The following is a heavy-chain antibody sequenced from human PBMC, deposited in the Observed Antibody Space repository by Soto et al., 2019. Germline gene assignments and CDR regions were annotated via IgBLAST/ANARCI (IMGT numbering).Heavy chain of an antibody. J-gene: IGHJ4*02. Sequence: QVQLVQSGAEGKKPGASVKVSCKASGYTFTSYDIDWVRQAPGQGLEWMGWMNPSSGNTGFAPRFQGRFMMTRNTSTNTAYMALSSLSSEDTAVYYCSRGVHLSSGFNFWGQGTPVTDSS. CDR2: MNPSSGNT. D-gene: IGHD6-19*01. V-gene: IGHV1-8*02. CDR3: SRGVHLSSGFNF. CDR1: GYTFTSYD.